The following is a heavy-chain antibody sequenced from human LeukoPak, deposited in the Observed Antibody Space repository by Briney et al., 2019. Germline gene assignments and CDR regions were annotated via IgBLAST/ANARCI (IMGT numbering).Heavy chain of an antibody. Sequence: GGSLRLSCAASGFTFSSYAMSWVRQAPGKGLEWVSAISGSGGSTYYADSVKGRFTIYRDNSKSTLYLQMNSLRAEDTAVYYCAKGGFVVVPAARGGFDYWGQGTLVTVSS. CDR3: AKGGFVVVPAARGGFDY. D-gene: IGHD2-2*01. V-gene: IGHV3-23*01. CDR2: ISGSGGST. J-gene: IGHJ4*02. CDR1: GFTFSSYA.